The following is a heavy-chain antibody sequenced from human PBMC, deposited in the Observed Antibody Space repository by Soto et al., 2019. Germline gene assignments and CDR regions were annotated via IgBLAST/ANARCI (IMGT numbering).Heavy chain of an antibody. CDR2: ISAYNGNT. CDR3: ARMGVGGYCSGGSCYVSAFDI. Sequence: ASVKVSCKASGYTFTSYGISWVRQAPGQGLEWMGWISAYNGNTNYAQKLQGRVTMTTDTSTSTAYMELRSLRSDDTAVYYCARMGVGGYCSGGSCYVSAFDIWGQGTMVTVSS. V-gene: IGHV1-18*01. J-gene: IGHJ3*02. D-gene: IGHD2-15*01. CDR1: GYTFTSYG.